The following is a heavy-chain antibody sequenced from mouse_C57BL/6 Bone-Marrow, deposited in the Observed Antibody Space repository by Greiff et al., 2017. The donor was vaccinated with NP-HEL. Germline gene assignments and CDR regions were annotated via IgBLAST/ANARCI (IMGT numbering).Heavy chain of an antibody. V-gene: IGHV5-9-1*02. CDR3: TVAYYSNYAFAY. J-gene: IGHJ3*01. CDR2: ISSGGDYI. CDR1: GFTFSSYA. D-gene: IGHD2-5*01. Sequence: VQVVESGEGLVKPGGSLKLSCAASGFTFSSYAMSWVRQTPEKRLEWVAYISSGGDYIYYADTVKGRFTISRDNARNTLYLQMSSLKSEDTAMYYCTVAYYSNYAFAYWGQGTLVTVSA.